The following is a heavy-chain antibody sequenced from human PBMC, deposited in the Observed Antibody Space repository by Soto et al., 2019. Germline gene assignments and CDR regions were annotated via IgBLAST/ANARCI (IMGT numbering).Heavy chain of an antibody. D-gene: IGHD2-2*01. CDR3: TTVGFCSSISCYFNYYFYGMDV. CDR1: GITFSNAW. CDR2: IKSKTAGGTT. Sequence: EVQLVESGGGLVKPGGSLRLSCAASGITFSNAWMNWVRQAPGKGLEWVGRIKSKTAGGTTDYAAPVKGRFTISRDDSKNTLYLQMNRLKTEDTAVYYCTTVGFCSSISCYFNYYFYGMDVWGQGTTVTVSS. V-gene: IGHV3-15*07. J-gene: IGHJ6*02.